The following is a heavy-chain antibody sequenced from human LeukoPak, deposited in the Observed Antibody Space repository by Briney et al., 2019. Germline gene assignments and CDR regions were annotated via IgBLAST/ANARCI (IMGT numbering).Heavy chain of an antibody. V-gene: IGHV1-46*01. CDR1: GYTFTSYY. D-gene: IGHD3-3*01. CDR2: INPSGGST. J-gene: IGHJ4*02. CDR3: ASWPDVDFWSGPLDY. Sequence: GASVKVSCKASGYTFTSYYMHWVRQAPGQGLEWMGIINPSGGSTSYAQKFQGRVTMTRDTSTSTVYMELGSLRSEDTAVYYCASWPDVDFWSGPLDYWGQGTLVTVSS.